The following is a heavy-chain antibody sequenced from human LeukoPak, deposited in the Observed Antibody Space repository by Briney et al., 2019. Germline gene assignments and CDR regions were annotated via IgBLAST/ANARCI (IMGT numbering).Heavy chain of an antibody. CDR2: IHSSGST. J-gene: IGHJ4*02. Sequence: SETLSLTCNVSGGSVSSYYWSWIRQSQGKGLEWVGYIHSSGSTNYNPSLKSRVTISVDTSKNQFSLKLSSVTAADTAVYYCASSYSSSWSVDYWGQGTLVTVSS. V-gene: IGHV4-59*02. CDR3: ASSYSSSWSVDY. CDR1: GGSVSSYY. D-gene: IGHD6-13*01.